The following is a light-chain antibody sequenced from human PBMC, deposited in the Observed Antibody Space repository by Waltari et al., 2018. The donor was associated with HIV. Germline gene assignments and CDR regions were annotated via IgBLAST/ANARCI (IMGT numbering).Light chain of an antibody. V-gene: IGLV2-23*02. CDR2: EVY. CDR1: SSDVGSSNL. Sequence: QSALTQPASVSGSLGPSITISCTGTSSDVGSSNLFSWYQHHPGKAPKLIIYEVYKRPSGVSNRFSGSKSGNTASLTVSGLQAEDEADYYCCSYAGSSIPFGGGTKLTVL. CDR3: CSYAGSSIP. J-gene: IGLJ2*01.